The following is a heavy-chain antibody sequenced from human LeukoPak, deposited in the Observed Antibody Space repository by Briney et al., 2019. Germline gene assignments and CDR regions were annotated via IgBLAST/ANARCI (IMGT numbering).Heavy chain of an antibody. CDR2: ISAYNGNT. CDR1: GYTFTSYG. D-gene: IGHD3-22*01. CDR3: ARAHYDSSGPTLFDY. V-gene: IGHV1-18*01. J-gene: IGHJ4*02. Sequence: ASVKVSCKASGYTFTSYGISWVRQAPGQGLEWMGWISAYNGNTNYAQKLQGRVTMTTDTSTSTAYMELRSLRSDDTAVYYCARAHYDSSGPTLFDYWGQGTLVTVSS.